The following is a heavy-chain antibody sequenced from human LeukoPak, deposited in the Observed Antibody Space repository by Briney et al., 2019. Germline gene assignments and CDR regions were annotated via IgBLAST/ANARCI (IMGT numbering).Heavy chain of an antibody. CDR1: GGSFSGYY. CDR3: ARSVRVVTATYDY. CDR2: INHSGST. D-gene: IGHD2-21*02. J-gene: IGHJ4*02. Sequence: SETLSLTCAVHGGSFSGYYWSWIRQPPGKGLEWIGEINHSGSTNYNPSLKSRVTISVDTSKNQFSLKLSSVTAADTAVYYCARSVRVVTATYDYWGQGTLVTVSS. V-gene: IGHV4-34*01.